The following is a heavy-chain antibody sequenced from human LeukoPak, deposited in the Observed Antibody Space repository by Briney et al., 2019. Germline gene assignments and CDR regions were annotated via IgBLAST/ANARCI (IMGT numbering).Heavy chain of an antibody. J-gene: IGHJ5*02. CDR3: ARVLITGPVAFDP. CDR1: GYTFTSYG. V-gene: IGHV1-18*01. CDR2: ISAYNGNT. Sequence: PEASVKVSCTASGYTFTSYGISWVRQAPGQGLEWMGWISAYNGNTNYAQKLQGRVTMTTDTSTSTAYMELRSLRSDDTAVYYCARVLITGPVAFDPWGQGPLVTVSS. D-gene: IGHD4/OR15-4a*01.